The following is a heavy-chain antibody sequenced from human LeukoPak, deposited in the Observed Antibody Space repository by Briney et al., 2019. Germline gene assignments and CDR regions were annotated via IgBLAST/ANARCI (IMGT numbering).Heavy chain of an antibody. CDR3: ARVRYFDSGGYYYDFDF. CDR2: IYYSGST. J-gene: IGHJ4*02. CDR1: GGSISSSSYY. Sequence: PSETLSLTCTVSGGSISSSSYYWGWIRQPPGKGLEWIVSIYYSGSTYYNPSLKSRVTISVDTSKNQFSLKLSSVTAADTAVYYCARVRYFDSGGYYYDFDFWGQGTLVTVSS. D-gene: IGHD3-22*01. V-gene: IGHV4-39*07.